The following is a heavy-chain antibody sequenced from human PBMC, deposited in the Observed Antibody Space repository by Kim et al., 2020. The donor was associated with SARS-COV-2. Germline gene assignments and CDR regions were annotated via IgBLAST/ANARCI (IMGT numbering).Heavy chain of an antibody. J-gene: IGHJ1*01. D-gene: IGHD3-22*01. Sequence: GGSLRLSCAASGFTYSAYAMSWVRQAPGKGLEWVSGISGSDGNTYYADSVKGRFVISRDNSKNTLHLQTNSLRAEDTAVYYCAKHFGSSGSESQHWGQGT. CDR3: AKHFGSSGSESQH. CDR2: ISGSDGNT. V-gene: IGHV3-23*01. CDR1: GFTYSAYA.